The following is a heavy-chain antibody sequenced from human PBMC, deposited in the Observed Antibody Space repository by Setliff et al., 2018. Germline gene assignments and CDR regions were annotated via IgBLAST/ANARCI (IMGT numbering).Heavy chain of an antibody. CDR1: GGSFTTYY. J-gene: IGHJ4*02. D-gene: IGHD3-10*01. V-gene: IGHV4-59*05. Sequence: PSETLSLTCTVSGGSFTTYYWSWIRQSPGKGLEWIGSIYYSGSTYYNPSLKSRVTISVDTSKNQFSLKLSSVTAADTAVYYCARDYWGSLDYWGQGILVTVSS. CDR3: ARDYWGSLDY. CDR2: IYYSGST.